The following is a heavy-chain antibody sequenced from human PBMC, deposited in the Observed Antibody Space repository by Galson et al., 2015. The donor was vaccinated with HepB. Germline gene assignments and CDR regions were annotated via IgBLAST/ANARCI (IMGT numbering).Heavy chain of an antibody. Sequence: QSGAEVKKPGESLRISCKGSGYSFTSYWISWVRQMPGKGLEWMGRIDPSDSYTNYSPSFQGHVTISADKSISTAYLQWSSLKASDTAMYYCARHAVDTAMGGVPIDYWGQGTLVTVSS. CDR2: IDPSDSYT. D-gene: IGHD5-18*01. V-gene: IGHV5-10-1*01. CDR3: ARHAVDTAMGGVPIDY. CDR1: GYSFTSYW. J-gene: IGHJ4*02.